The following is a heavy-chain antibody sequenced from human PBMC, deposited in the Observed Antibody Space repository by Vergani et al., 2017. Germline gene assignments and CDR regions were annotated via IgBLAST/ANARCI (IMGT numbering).Heavy chain of an antibody. CDR1: GFSFTTYA. CDR2: INTNGDYT. J-gene: IGHJ5*01. V-gene: IGHV3-23*01. D-gene: IGHD1-1*01. Sequence: EVQLLESGGDLVQPGGSLRLSCAASGFSFTTYAMSWVRQAPGKGLEWVSTINTNGDYTRYGDYVKGRFPIARDNSKSPLYLQMNSLGAEDTAIYCCAKGGWNYWFDSWVEETLVVV. CDR3: AKGGWNYWFDS.